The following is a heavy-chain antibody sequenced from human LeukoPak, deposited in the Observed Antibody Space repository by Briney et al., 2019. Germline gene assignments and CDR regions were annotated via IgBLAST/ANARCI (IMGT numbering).Heavy chain of an antibody. V-gene: IGHV4-59*01. CDR2: IYYSGTT. D-gene: IGHD3-10*01. CDR1: GVSISGFF. Sequence: SETLSLSCTVSGVSISGFFWTWIRQSPGKGLEYIGYIYYSGTTDYNPTLKSRVSMSVDTSKNQFFLNLTSVTAADTAIYYCARVGYGSGSWGWFDPWGQGTLVTVSS. CDR3: ARVGYGSGSWGWFDP. J-gene: IGHJ5*02.